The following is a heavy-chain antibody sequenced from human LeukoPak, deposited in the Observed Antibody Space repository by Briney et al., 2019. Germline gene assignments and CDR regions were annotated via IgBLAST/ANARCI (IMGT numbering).Heavy chain of an antibody. V-gene: IGHV1-69*05. D-gene: IGHD3-3*01. Sequence: GASVKVSCKASGGTFSSYAISWVRQAPGQGLEWMGGIIPIFGTANYAQKFQGRVTITTDESTSTAYMELSSLRSEDTAVYYCASFPLGGSGYYTPSFDYWGQGTLVTVSS. J-gene: IGHJ4*02. CDR2: IIPIFGTA. CDR1: GGTFSSYA. CDR3: ASFPLGGSGYYTPSFDY.